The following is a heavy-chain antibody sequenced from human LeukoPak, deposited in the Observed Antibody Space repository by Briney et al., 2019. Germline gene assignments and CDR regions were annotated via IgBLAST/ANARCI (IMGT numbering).Heavy chain of an antibody. J-gene: IGHJ4*02. V-gene: IGHV1-69*13. Sequence: SVKVSCKASGGTFISYAISWVRQAPGQGLEWMGGIIPIFGTANYAQKFQGRVTITADESTSTAYMELSSLRSGDTAVYYCARAYYDFEGLDYWGQGTLVTVSS. CDR1: GGTFISYA. CDR2: IIPIFGTA. CDR3: ARAYYDFEGLDY. D-gene: IGHD3-3*01.